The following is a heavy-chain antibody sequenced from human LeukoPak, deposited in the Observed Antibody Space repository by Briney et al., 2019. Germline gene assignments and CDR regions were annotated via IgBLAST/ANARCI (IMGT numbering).Heavy chain of an antibody. J-gene: IGHJ4*02. Sequence: PGGSLRLSCAASGFTFSGYGMHWVRQAPGKGLEWVAVISNDGSNKYYADSVKGRFTVSRDNSKNTLYLQMNSLRAEDTAVFYCAKDRRGYTYNFDCWGQGTLVAVSS. V-gene: IGHV3-30*18. D-gene: IGHD5-18*01. CDR1: GFTFSGYG. CDR2: ISNDGSNK. CDR3: AKDRRGYTYNFDC.